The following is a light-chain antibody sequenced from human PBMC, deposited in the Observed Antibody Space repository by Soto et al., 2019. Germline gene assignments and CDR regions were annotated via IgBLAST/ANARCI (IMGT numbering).Light chain of an antibody. Sequence: QSALTQPASVSGSPGQSITISCTGTSSDVGGYNYVSWYQHHPGKAPKLMIYEVSNRLSGVSNRFSCSKSGNTASLTISGLQAEDEADYYCISYTGSSTPLFGGGTKLTGL. V-gene: IGLV2-14*01. CDR3: ISYTGSSTPL. J-gene: IGLJ3*02. CDR2: EVS. CDR1: SSDVGGYNY.